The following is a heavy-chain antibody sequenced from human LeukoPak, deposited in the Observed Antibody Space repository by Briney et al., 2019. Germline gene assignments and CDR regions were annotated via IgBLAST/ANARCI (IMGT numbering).Heavy chain of an antibody. CDR3: AREYSSSSGRRAFDF. CDR1: GGSISSLY. J-gene: IGHJ3*01. CDR2: IYYTGST. D-gene: IGHD6-6*01. Sequence: SETLSLTCSVSGGSISSLYWSWIRQPPGKGLEWIGYIYYTGSTNYNPSLKSRVTMFVDMSKNQFSLRLSSVTAADTAVYYCAREYSSSSGRRAFDFWGQGTMVTVSS. V-gene: IGHV4-59*08.